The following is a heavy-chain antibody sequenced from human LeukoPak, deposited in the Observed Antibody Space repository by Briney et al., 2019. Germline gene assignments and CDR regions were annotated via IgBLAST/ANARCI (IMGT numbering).Heavy chain of an antibody. CDR3: AKGRQMATIMTYFDY. CDR1: GFTFSSYG. D-gene: IGHD5-24*01. Sequence: PVGSLRLSCAASGFTFSSYGMHWVRQAPGKGLEWVAVISYDGSNKYYADSVKGRFTISRDNSKNTLYLQMNSLRAEDTAVYYCAKGRQMATIMTYFDYWGQGTLVTVSS. V-gene: IGHV3-30*18. J-gene: IGHJ4*02. CDR2: ISYDGSNK.